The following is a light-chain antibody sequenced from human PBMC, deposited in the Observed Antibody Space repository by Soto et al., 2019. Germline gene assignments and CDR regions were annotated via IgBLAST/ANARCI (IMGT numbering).Light chain of an antibody. V-gene: IGKV1-33*01. CDR2: DAS. CDR3: QQYHKLPT. Sequence: IQMTQSPSSLSASVGDRVTITFQASQDISNYLNWYQQQPGKAPKLLIYDASNLETGVPSRFSGSGSGTDFTFTISSLQPEDIATYYCQQYHKLPTFGQGTRLEIK. J-gene: IGKJ5*01. CDR1: QDISNY.